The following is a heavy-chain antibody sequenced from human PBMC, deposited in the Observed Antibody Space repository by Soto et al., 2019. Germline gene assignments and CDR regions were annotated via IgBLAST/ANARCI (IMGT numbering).Heavy chain of an antibody. Sequence: PLETHSLTRTVSGGSIISGDYYWIWIRQPPGKGLEWIGSIYYSGSTYYNPSLKSRVTISVDTSKNQFSLKLSSVTAADTAVYYCALGSLAAAVGGFDPWGQGTLVTVSS. CDR1: GGSIISGDYY. CDR2: IYYSGST. J-gene: IGHJ5*02. V-gene: IGHV4-39*07. D-gene: IGHD6-13*01. CDR3: ALGSLAAAVGGFDP.